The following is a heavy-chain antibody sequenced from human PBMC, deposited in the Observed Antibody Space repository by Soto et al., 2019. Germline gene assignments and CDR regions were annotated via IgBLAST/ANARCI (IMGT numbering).Heavy chain of an antibody. Sequence: EVQLVESGGGLVKPGGSLRLSCAASGFTFSSYSMNWVRQAPGKGLEWVSSISSSSSYIYYGDSVKGRFTISRDNAKNSLYLQMNSLRAEDSAVYYCARAENYFGSGRPFDIWGQGTMVSVSS. D-gene: IGHD3-10*01. CDR1: GFTFSSYS. V-gene: IGHV3-21*01. CDR2: ISSSSSYI. CDR3: ARAENYFGSGRPFDI. J-gene: IGHJ3*02.